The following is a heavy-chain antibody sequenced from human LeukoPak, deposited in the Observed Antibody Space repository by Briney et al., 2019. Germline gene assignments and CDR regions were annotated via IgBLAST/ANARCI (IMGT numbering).Heavy chain of an antibody. V-gene: IGHV3-11*01. J-gene: IGHJ4*02. CDR1: GFTFSDYY. D-gene: IGHD6-19*01. CDR3: ARGSSGWSFDY. CDR2: ITGSGSTI. Sequence: GGSLRLSCAASGFTFSDYYMNWIRQAPGKGLEWVSSITGSGSTIYYADAVKGRLTISRDNAKNSLYLQMNSLRAEDTAVYYCARGSSGWSFDYWGQGTLVTVSS.